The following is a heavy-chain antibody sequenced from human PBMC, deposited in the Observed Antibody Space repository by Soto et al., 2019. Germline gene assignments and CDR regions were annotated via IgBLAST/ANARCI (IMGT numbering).Heavy chain of an antibody. J-gene: IGHJ6*04. CDR1: GFTFSMYS. D-gene: IGHD2-15*01. CDR3: ARDHLILPAHDFFYGSDV. CDR2: IPQEGGDG. V-gene: IGHV3-7*03. Sequence: DVHLVESGGGLVQPGQSLRLSCEVSGFTFSMYSMSWVRQAPGKGLEWAAKIPQEGGDGHYLDSVKGRFFISRDNAKNSLYLQMNSLRGEDTAIYYCARDHLILPAHDFFYGSDVWGKGATVTVSS.